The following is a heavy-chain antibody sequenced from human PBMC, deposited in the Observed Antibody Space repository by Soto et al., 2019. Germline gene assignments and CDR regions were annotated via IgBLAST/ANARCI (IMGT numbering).Heavy chain of an antibody. J-gene: IGHJ6*02. CDR2: ISSSSSHI. V-gene: IGHV3-21*02. CDR3: VRERGLSSFYGMDV. CDR1: GFTLTSYS. D-gene: IGHD3-10*01. Sequence: EVQLVESGGGLVKPGGSLRLSCEASGFTLTSYSMNWVRQASGKGLEWVSSISSSSSHIYYADSVKGRFTISRDNARNSLYLQMNSLRAEDTAVHYCVRERGLSSFYGMDVWGQGTTVTVSS.